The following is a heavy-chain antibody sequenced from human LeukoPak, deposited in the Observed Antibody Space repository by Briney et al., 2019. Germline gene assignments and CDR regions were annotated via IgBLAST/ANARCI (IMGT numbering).Heavy chain of an antibody. J-gene: IGHJ5*02. V-gene: IGHV4-38-2*02. D-gene: IGHD4/OR15-4a*01. CDR3: ARESSAVPHSMVRDWLDL. CDR1: GYSINFGHL. CDR2: VNHSGRT. Sequence: SETLSLTCDVSGYSINFGHLSGWIRQPPGKGLEWIASVNHSGRTYYTPSLKSRVTTSVDTLKNQFSLKVTSVTAEDTAMYFCARESSAVPHSMVRDWLDLWGQGTLVTVSS.